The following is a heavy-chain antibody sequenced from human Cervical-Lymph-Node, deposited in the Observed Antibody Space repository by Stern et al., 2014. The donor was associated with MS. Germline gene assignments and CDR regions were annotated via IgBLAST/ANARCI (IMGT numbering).Heavy chain of an antibody. CDR3: AKPGWYPGY. J-gene: IGHJ4*02. V-gene: IGHV3-30*18. Sequence: QVQLVQSGGGVVQPGRSLTLSCAASGFTFRSYDMHWVRQAPGKGLEWVAAVSYDGSIKHFADSVKGRFTISRDNNKNTMYLQMKDLRVDDTGVYFCAKPGWYPGYWGQGTLVTVSS. CDR1: GFTFRSYD. D-gene: IGHD6-19*01. CDR2: VSYDGSIK.